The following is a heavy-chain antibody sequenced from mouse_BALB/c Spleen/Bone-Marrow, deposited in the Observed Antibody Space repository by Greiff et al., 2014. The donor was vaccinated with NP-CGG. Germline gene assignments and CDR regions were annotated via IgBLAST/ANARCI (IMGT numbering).Heavy chain of an antibody. CDR1: GYAFSSYW. CDR2: IYPGDGDT. CDR3: AREGYDYDWFAY. Sequence: ESGAELVRPGSSVKISCKASGYAFSSYWMNWVKQRPGQGLEWIGQIYPGDGDTNYNGKFKGKATLTADKSSSTAYMQLSSLTSEDSAVYFCAREGYDYDWFAYWGQGTLVTVSA. D-gene: IGHD2-4*01. J-gene: IGHJ3*01. V-gene: IGHV1-80*01.